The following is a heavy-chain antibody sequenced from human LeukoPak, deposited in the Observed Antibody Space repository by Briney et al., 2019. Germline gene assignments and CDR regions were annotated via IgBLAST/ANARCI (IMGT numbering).Heavy chain of an antibody. J-gene: IGHJ5*02. Sequence: SETLSLTCTVSGGSISSYYWSWIRQPPGKGLEWIGYIYYSGSTNCNPSLKSRVTISVDTSKNQFSLKLSSVTAADTAVYYCARITMIGNWFDPWGQGTLVTVSS. CDR2: IYYSGST. CDR3: ARITMIGNWFDP. CDR1: GGSISSYY. D-gene: IGHD3-22*01. V-gene: IGHV4-59*01.